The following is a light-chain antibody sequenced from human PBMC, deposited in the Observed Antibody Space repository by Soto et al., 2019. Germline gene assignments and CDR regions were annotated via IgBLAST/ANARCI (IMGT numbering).Light chain of an antibody. J-gene: IGKJ3*01. CDR1: QGIRNY. V-gene: IGKV1-16*02. Sequence: DIQMTQSPSSLSASVGDRVIITCRASQGIRNYLAWYQQKPGRAPTSLIYEASTLQSGAPSKFSGSGSGTDFTLTISRLRPEDFATYYCQQYNSYPFTFGPGTTVDI. CDR2: EAS. CDR3: QQYNSYPFT.